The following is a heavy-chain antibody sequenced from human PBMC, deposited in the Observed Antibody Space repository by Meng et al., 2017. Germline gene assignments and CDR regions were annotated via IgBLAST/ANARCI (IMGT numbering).Heavy chain of an antibody. D-gene: IGHD6-19*01. Sequence: QVQLVHAGTGVKKPGASVKGSCKASGGTFRSYALNWVRQAPGQGLEWMGGIIPIFGTASYAQKFQGRVTITADKSTSTAYMELSSLRSEDTAVYYCHSGWYQAGDDYWGQGTLVTVSS. V-gene: IGHV1-69*06. J-gene: IGHJ4*02. CDR2: IIPIFGTA. CDR3: HSGWYQAGDDY. CDR1: GGTFRSYA.